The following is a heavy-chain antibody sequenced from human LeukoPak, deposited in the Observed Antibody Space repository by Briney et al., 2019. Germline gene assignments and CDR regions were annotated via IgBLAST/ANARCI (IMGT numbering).Heavy chain of an antibody. Sequence: GRSLRLSCAASGFTFSTYGMHWVRQAPGKGLEWVAVISYDGRNKYYADSVKGRFTISRDNAKNSLYLQMNSLRAEDTAVYYCARGLSSPGLDHWGQGTLVTVSS. J-gene: IGHJ4*02. CDR1: GFTFSTYG. CDR3: ARGLSSPGLDH. D-gene: IGHD6-6*01. CDR2: ISYDGRNK. V-gene: IGHV3-30*04.